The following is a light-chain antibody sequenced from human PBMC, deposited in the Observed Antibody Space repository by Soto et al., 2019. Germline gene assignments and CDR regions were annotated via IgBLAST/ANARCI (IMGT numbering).Light chain of an antibody. J-gene: IGKJ4*01. V-gene: IGKV1-12*01. Sequence: DIQMTQSPSSVSASVGDRVAITCRASQDISSWLAWYQQKPGKAPKLLIYAASSLQSGVPSRFSGSGSGTDFTLTISNLQPEDFATYYCQQANTFPTFGGGTKVEIK. CDR2: AAS. CDR1: QDISSW. CDR3: QQANTFPT.